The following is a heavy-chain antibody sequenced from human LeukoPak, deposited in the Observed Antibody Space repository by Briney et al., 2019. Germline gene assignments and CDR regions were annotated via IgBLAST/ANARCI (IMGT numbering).Heavy chain of an antibody. Sequence: GGSLRLSCAASGFTFSNYAMNWVRQAPGKGLEGVSSISGGGTSTYYADSVKGRFTISRDNSKNALYLQMDTLRAEDTAVYYCARDVSMDIGGSDCWGPGTLVTVSS. V-gene: IGHV3-23*01. CDR1: GFTFSNYA. CDR3: ARDVSMDIGGSDC. D-gene: IGHD2-2*03. CDR2: ISGGGTST. J-gene: IGHJ4*02.